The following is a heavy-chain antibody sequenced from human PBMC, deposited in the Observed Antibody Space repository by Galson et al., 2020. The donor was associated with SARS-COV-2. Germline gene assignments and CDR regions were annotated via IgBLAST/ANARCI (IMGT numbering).Heavy chain of an antibody. D-gene: IGHD3-10*01. CDR2: ISAYNGNT. CDR1: GYTFTSYG. CDR3: ARDITMVQGVILYYYYGMDV. J-gene: IGHJ6*02. V-gene: IGHV1-18*01. Sequence: ASVKVSCKASGYTFTSYGISWVRQAPGQGLKWMGWISAYNGNTNYAQKLQGRVTMTTDTSTSTAYMELRSLRSDDTAVYYCARDITMVQGVILYYYYGMDVWGQGTTVTVSS.